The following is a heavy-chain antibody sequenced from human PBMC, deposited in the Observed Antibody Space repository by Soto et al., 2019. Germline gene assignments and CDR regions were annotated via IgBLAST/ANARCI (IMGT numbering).Heavy chain of an antibody. Sequence: GGSLRLSCAASGFTFSSYGMSWVRQSPGKGLEWVSAIGASGAGTYYADSVKGRFTISRDNSKNTLYLQMNSLRAEDTAVYYCARGPLDYDFWSGYPFDYWGQGTLVTVS. V-gene: IGHV3-23*01. CDR2: IGASGAGT. D-gene: IGHD3-3*01. CDR3: ARGPLDYDFWSGYPFDY. J-gene: IGHJ4*02. CDR1: GFTFSSYG.